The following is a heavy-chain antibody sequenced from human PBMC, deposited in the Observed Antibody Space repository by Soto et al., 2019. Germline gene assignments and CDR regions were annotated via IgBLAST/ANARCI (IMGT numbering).Heavy chain of an antibody. CDR3: ARDQAAATEARLHYYYGMDV. CDR2: INAGNGNT. D-gene: IGHD6-13*01. J-gene: IGHJ6*02. CDR1: GYTFTSYA. Sequence: GASVKVSCKASGYTFTSYAMHWVRQAPGQRLEWMGWINAGNGNTKYSQKFQGRVTITRDTSASTAYMELSSLRSEDTAVYYCARDQAAATEARLHYYYGMDVWGQGTTVTVSS. V-gene: IGHV1-3*01.